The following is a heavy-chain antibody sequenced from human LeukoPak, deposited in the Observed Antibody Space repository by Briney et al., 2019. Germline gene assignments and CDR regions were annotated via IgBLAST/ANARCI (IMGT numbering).Heavy chain of an antibody. CDR1: GLTFSSYW. D-gene: IGHD6-13*01. J-gene: IGHJ4*01. V-gene: IGHV3-74*01. CDR2: INSDGSST. CDR3: GRDGTAPGLYFDL. Sequence: GGSLRLSCAASGLTFSSYWMHWVRQAPGKGLVWVSRINSDGSSTSYADSVKGRFTISRDNAKNSLYLQMSSLRAEDTAVYYCGRDGTAPGLYFDLWGQGTLVTVSS.